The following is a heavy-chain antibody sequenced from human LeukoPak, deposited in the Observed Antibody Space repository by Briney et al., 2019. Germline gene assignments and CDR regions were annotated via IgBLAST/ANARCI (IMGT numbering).Heavy chain of an antibody. CDR1: GFTFSSYE. J-gene: IGHJ4*02. CDR2: ISSSGSTI. D-gene: IGHD3-9*01. Sequence: QPGGSLRLSCAASGFTFSSYEMNWVRQAPGKGLEWVSYISSSGSTIYYADSVKGRFTSSRDNVKNSLYLQMNSLRAEDTAVYYCTRDSGNPPGYDILTGYQDYWGQGTLVTVSS. V-gene: IGHV3-48*03. CDR3: TRDSGNPPGYDILTGYQDY.